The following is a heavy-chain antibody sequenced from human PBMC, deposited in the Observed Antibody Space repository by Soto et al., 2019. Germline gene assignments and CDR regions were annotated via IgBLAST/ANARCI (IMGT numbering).Heavy chain of an antibody. J-gene: IGHJ6*02. Sequence: GGSLILSCAASGFSFYFYAMHWVRQAPGKGLEWVAVISYGGSSTVYAYSVKCRFTISRDNSKNTVYLQMNSLRAEDTALYFCAKEVAAAGGHSYNRCLVVWGQGNKVPVSS. CDR1: GFSFYFYA. D-gene: IGHD6-13*01. V-gene: IGHV3-30*18. CDR3: AKEVAAAGGHSYNRCLVV. CDR2: ISYGGSST.